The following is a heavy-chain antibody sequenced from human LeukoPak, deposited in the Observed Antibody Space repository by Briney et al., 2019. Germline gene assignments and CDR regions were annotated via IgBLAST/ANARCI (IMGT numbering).Heavy chain of an antibody. V-gene: IGHV4-34*01. CDR3: ARDRDYDFWSGYYRGAFDI. J-gene: IGHJ3*02. D-gene: IGHD3-3*01. CDR1: GGSFSGYY. CDR2: INHSGST. Sequence: SETLSLTCAVYGGSFSGYYWSWIRRPPGKGLEWIGEINHSGSTNYNPSLKSRVTISVDTSKNQFSLKLSSVTAADTAVYYCARDRDYDFWSGYYRGAFDIWGQGTMVTISS.